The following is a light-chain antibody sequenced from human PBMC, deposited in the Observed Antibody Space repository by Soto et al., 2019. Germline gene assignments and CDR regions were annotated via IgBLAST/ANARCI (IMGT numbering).Light chain of an antibody. J-gene: IGKJ1*01. CDR1: QSVSSSY. CDR2: GAS. Sequence: IVLTQSPATLSLSPGERATLSCRASQSVSSSYLAWYQQKPGQAPRLIIYGASSRATGIPDRFSGSGSGTDFTLTISRLEPEDVAVYYCQQYGSSPKTFGQGTKVDIK. CDR3: QQYGSSPKT. V-gene: IGKV3-20*01.